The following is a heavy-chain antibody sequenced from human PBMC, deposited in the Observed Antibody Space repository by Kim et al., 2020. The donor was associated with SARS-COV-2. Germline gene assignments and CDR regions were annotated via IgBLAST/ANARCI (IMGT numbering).Heavy chain of an antibody. CDR2: INTNTGNP. J-gene: IGHJ6*02. CDR3: ARDLWSGWYTYYYGMDV. CDR1: GYTFTSYA. D-gene: IGHD6-19*01. Sequence: ASVKVSCKASGYTFTSYAMNWVRQAPGQGLEWMGWINTNTGNPTYAQGFTGRFVFSLDTSVSTAYLQICSLKAEDTAVYYCARDLWSGWYTYYYGMDVWGQGTTVTVSS. V-gene: IGHV7-4-1*01.